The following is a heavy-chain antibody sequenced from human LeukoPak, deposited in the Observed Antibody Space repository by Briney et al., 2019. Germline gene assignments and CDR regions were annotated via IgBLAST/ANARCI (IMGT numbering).Heavy chain of an antibody. CDR3: ARIKPILTLIVFEI. Sequence: PGGSLRLSCAASGFTFSSYGMHWVRQAPGKGLEWVAVIWYDGSNKYYADSVKGRFTISRDDARNSLYLQMDSLRVEDTAVYYCARIKPILTLIVFEIWGKGTMSTV. V-gene: IGHV3-33*01. D-gene: IGHD2-15*01. CDR1: GFTFSSYG. CDR2: IWYDGSNK. J-gene: IGHJ3*02.